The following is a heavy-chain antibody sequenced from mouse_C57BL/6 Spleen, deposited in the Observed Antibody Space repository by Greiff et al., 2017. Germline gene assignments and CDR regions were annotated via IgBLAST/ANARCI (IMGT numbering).Heavy chain of an antibody. V-gene: IGHV1-61*01. Sequence: QVQLQQPGAELVRPGSSVKLSCKASGYTFTSYWMDWVKQRPGQGLEWIGNIYPSDSETHYNQKFKDKATLTVDKSSSTAYMQLSSLTYEDSAVYYCARSRHSKDAMDYWGQGTSVTVSS. CDR1: GYTFTSYW. D-gene: IGHD2-5*01. J-gene: IGHJ4*01. CDR2: IYPSDSET. CDR3: ARSRHSKDAMDY.